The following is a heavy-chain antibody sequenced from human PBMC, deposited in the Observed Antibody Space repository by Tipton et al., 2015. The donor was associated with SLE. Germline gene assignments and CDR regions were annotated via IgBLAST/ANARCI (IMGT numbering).Heavy chain of an antibody. J-gene: IGHJ4*02. CDR3: ARGYCIGDVCYGRGFFDY. CDR2: FYYSGST. V-gene: IGHV4-39*07. Sequence: LRLSCTVSGGSISSHSSFWGWVRQPPGKGLEWIGLFYYSGSTYSNPSLRSRVTMSVDTSKSHFSLQMSSVTAADTAVYYCARGYCIGDVCYGRGFFDYWGRGTQVTVSS. CDR1: GGSISSHSSF. D-gene: IGHD2-8*02.